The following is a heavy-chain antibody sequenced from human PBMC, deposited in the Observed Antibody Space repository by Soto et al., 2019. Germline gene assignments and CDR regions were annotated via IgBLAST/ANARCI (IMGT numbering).Heavy chain of an antibody. J-gene: IGHJ3*02. CDR1: GGSISSSSYY. Sequence: SETLSLTCTVSGGSISSSSYYWGWIRQPPGKGLEWIGSIYYSGSTYYNPSLKGRVTISVDTSKNQFSLKLSSVTAADTAVYYCARHPSRVGQYYYDSSGYLDAFDIWGQGTMVTVSS. CDR2: IYYSGST. D-gene: IGHD3-22*01. V-gene: IGHV4-39*01. CDR3: ARHPSRVGQYYYDSSGYLDAFDI.